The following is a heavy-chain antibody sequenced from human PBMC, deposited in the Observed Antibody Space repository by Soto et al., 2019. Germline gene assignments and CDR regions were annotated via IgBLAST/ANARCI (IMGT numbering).Heavy chain of an antibody. V-gene: IGHV1-69*13. J-gene: IGHJ5*02. CDR3: ARDQDSSSWNNWFDP. CDR2: IIPIFGTA. D-gene: IGHD6-13*01. CDR1: GGTFSSYA. Sequence: ASVKVSCKASGGTFSSYAISWVRQAPGQGLEWMGGIIPIFGTANYAQKFQGRVTITADESTSTAYMELSSLRSEDTAVYYCARDQDSSSWNNWFDPWGQGTLVTVSS.